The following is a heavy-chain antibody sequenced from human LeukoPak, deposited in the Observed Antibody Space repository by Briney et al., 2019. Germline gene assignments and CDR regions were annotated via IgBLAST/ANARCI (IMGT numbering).Heavy chain of an antibody. J-gene: IGHJ4*02. V-gene: IGHV3-30*18. CDR2: ISYDGSNK. CDR3: AKGTGGTIFGVVNIDY. D-gene: IGHD3-3*01. Sequence: PGGSLRLSCAASGFTFSSYGMHWVRQAPGKGLEWVAVISYDGSNKYYADSVQGRFTISRDNSKNTLYLQMNSLRAEDTAVYYCAKGTGGTIFGVVNIDYWGQGTLVTVSS. CDR1: GFTFSSYG.